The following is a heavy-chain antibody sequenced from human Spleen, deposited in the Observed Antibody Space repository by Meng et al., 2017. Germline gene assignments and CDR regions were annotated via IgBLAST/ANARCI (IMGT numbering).Heavy chain of an antibody. J-gene: IGHJ6*02. CDR3: AMTDYYDSSGYYGMDV. CDR2: INPRGGST. D-gene: IGHD3-22*01. V-gene: IGHV1-46*01. CDR1: GYTFTSYY. Sequence: ASVKVFCKASGYTFTSYYMHWVRQAPGQGLEWMGIINPRGGSTSYAQKFQGRVTMTRDTSTSTVYMELSSLRSEDTAVYYCAMTDYYDSSGYYGMDVWGQGTTVTVSS.